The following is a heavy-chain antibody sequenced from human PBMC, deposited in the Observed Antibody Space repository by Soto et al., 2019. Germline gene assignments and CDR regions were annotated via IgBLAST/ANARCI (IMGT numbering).Heavy chain of an antibody. Sequence: SETLSLTCTVSGGSISSYYWSWIRQPPGKGLEWIGYIYYSGSTNYNPSLKSRVTISVDTSKNQFSLKLSSVTAADTAVYFCARLLLVRGRHPPRSTDVRGKGTTVTVSS. D-gene: IGHD3-10*02. CDR3: ARLLLVRGRHPPRSTDV. V-gene: IGHV4-59*08. J-gene: IGHJ6*04. CDR1: GGSISSYY. CDR2: IYYSGST.